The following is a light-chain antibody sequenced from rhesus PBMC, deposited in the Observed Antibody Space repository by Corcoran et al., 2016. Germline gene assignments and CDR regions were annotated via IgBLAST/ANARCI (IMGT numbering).Light chain of an antibody. J-gene: IGKJ4*01. Sequence: SESVSFFGINLMYWFQEKPGQPPKLRIYRESNKDTGVPARFSGSGSGTDFTLTIDPVEADDAADYYCLQSKESPLTFGGGTKVNLK. CDR2: RES. CDR3: LQSKESPLT. CDR1: ESVSFFGINL. V-gene: IGKV7-13*01.